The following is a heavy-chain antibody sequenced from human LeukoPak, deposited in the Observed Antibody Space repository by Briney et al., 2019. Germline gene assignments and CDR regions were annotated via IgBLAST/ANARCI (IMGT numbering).Heavy chain of an antibody. D-gene: IGHD2-8*02. CDR2: INPNSGGT. V-gene: IGHV1-2*02. CDR1: GYTFTGYY. J-gene: IGHJ4*02. CDR3: ARSGFSTGFYLDF. Sequence: ASVKVSCKASGYTFTGYYMHWVRQAPGQGLEWMGWINPNSGGTNYAQKFQGRVTMTRDTSIATAYMEVHRLQSDDTAVYYCARSGFSTGFYLDFWGQGTLISVSS.